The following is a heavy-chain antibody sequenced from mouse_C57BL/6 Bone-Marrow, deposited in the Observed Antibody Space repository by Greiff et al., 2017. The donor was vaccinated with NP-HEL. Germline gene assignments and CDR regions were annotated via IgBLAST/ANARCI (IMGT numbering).Heavy chain of an antibody. V-gene: IGHV7-3*01. CDR1: GFTFTDYY. CDR3: ARYPHGYPYYFDY. J-gene: IGHJ2*01. D-gene: IGHD2-2*01. Sequence: EVQGVESGGGLVQPGGSLSLSCAASGFTFTDYYMSWVRQPPGKALEWLGFIRNKANGYTTEYSASVKGRFTISRDNSQSILYLQMNALRAEDSATYYCARYPHGYPYYFDYWGQGTTLTVSS. CDR2: IRNKANGYTT.